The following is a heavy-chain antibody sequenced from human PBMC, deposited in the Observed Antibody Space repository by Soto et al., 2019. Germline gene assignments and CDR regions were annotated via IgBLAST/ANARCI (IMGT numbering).Heavy chain of an antibody. J-gene: IGHJ4*02. V-gene: IGHV1-2*02. Sequence: ASVKVSCKASGDTFTANYIHWVRQAPGQGFEWMGWINPKSGGTKFPQKFQGRVTMTRDTSLSTVYMTLTRLTSDDTAVYYCARVLAKGGGSGCFDYWGQGTLVTVSS. D-gene: IGHD1-26*01. CDR3: ARVLAKGGGSGCFDY. CDR1: GDTFTANY. CDR2: INPKSGGT.